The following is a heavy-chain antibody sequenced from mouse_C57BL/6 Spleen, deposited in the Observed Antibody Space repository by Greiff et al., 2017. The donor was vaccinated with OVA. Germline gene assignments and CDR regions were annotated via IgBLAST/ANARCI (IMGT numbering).Heavy chain of an antibody. J-gene: IGHJ2*01. CDR3: ARSGTLANPYFDY. Sequence: QVQLKQSGAELAKPGASVKLSCKASGYTFTSYWMHWVKQRPGQGLEWIGYINPSSGYTKYNQKFKDKATLTADKSSSTAYMQLSSLTYEDSAVYYCARSGTLANPYFDYWGQGTTLTVSS. CDR1: GYTFTSYW. D-gene: IGHD1-2*01. CDR2: INPSSGYT. V-gene: IGHV1-7*01.